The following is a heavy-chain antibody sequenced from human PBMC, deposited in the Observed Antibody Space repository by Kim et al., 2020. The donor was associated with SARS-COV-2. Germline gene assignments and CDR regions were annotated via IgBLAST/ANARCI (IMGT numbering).Heavy chain of an antibody. Sequence: AQGFTGRFVFSLDTSVSTAYLQISSLKAEDTAVYYCARRASGSYSACDYWGQGTLVTVSS. D-gene: IGHD3-10*01. V-gene: IGHV7-4-1*02. CDR3: ARRASGSYSACDY. J-gene: IGHJ4*02.